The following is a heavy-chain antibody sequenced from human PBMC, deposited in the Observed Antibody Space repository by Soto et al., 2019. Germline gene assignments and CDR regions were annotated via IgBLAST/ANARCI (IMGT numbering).Heavy chain of an antibody. CDR3: ARHYSAMGV. Sequence: EVQLVETGGDLIQPGGSLRLSCAASGFTVSSDSTTWVRQAPGKGLEWISIIYSDNNTDYADSVKGRFSISRDTPKNILYLQMNSLRVEDTAKYYCARHYSAMGVWGQGTTVTVSS. V-gene: IGHV3-53*02. CDR2: IYSDNNT. CDR1: GFTVSSDS. J-gene: IGHJ6*02.